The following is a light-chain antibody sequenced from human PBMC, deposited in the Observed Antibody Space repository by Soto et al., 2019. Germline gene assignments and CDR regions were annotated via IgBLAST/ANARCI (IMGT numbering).Light chain of an antibody. V-gene: IGLV1-40*01. CDR3: QSYDSSLSGVV. Sequence: QAVVTQPPSVSGAPGQRVTISCTGSSSNIGAGYDVHWYQQLPGTAPKLLIYGNSNRPSGVLDRFSGSKSGTSASLAITGLQAEDEADYYCQSYDSSLSGVVFGGGTQLTVL. CDR2: GNS. CDR1: SSNIGAGYD. J-gene: IGLJ2*01.